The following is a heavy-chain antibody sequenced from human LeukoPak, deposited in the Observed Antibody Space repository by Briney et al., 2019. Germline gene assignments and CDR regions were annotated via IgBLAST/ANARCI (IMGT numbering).Heavy chain of an antibody. J-gene: IGHJ5*02. Sequence: GASVTVSCKASGYTFTGYYMHWVRQAPGQGLEWMGWINPNSGGTNYAQKFQGRVTMTRDTSISTAYMELSRLRSGDTAVYYCARDSDSGTSWTNWFDPWGQGTLVTVSS. CDR3: ARDSDSGTSWTNWFDP. V-gene: IGHV1-2*02. D-gene: IGHD1-26*01. CDR1: GYTFTGYY. CDR2: INPNSGGT.